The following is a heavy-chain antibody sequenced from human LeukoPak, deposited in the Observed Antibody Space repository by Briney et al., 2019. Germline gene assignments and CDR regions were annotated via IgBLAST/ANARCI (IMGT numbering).Heavy chain of an antibody. V-gene: IGHV4-39*07. Sequence: SETLSLTCNVSGGSISGGVYYWGWVRQTPGKGLEWIGSIHYGGTTYYNPSLRSRVAISVDTSTNQISLNLRSVSAADTALFYCARERIHLERRGAFDIWGHGTTVTVSS. CDR2: IHYGGTT. D-gene: IGHD1-1*01. CDR3: ARERIHLERRGAFDI. CDR1: GGSISGGVYY. J-gene: IGHJ3*02.